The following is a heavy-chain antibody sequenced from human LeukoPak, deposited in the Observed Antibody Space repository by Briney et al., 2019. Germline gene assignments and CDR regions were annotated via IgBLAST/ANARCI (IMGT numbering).Heavy chain of an antibody. CDR2: MNPNSGNT. V-gene: IGHV1-8*03. D-gene: IGHD6-13*01. J-gene: IGHJ6*03. Sequence: ASVKVSCEASGYTFTSYDINWVRQATGQGLEWMGWMNPNSGNTGYAQKFQGRVTITRNTSISTAYMELSSLRSEDAAVYYCARGGSSSSSEYYYYMDVWGKGTTVTVSS. CDR3: ARGGSSSSSEYYYYMDV. CDR1: GYTFTSYD.